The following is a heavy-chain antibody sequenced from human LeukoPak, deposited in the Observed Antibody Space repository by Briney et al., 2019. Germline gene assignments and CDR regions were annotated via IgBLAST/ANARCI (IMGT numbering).Heavy chain of an antibody. D-gene: IGHD2-21*02. Sequence: GGSLRLSCAASGFTFSRNSMNWVRQAPGKGLEWVSSISTSSSYIYYADSVKGRFTISRDNAKNSLYLQMNSLRAEDTAVYYCARDRLGDAPKYFDYWGQGTLLTVSS. V-gene: IGHV3-21*01. CDR2: ISTSSSYI. CDR3: ARDRLGDAPKYFDY. CDR1: GFTFSRNS. J-gene: IGHJ4*02.